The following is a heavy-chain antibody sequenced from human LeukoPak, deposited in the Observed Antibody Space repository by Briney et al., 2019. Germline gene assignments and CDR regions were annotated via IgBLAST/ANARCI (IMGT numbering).Heavy chain of an antibody. J-gene: IGHJ4*02. CDR1: GGSFSGYY. V-gene: IGHV4-34*01. D-gene: IGHD6-13*01. CDR2: INHSGST. CDR3: ARGGLYSSSWYRY. Sequence: SETLSLTCAVYGGSFSGYYWSWIRQPPGKGLEWIGEINHSGSTNYNPSLKRRVTISVDTSKNQFSLKLSSVTAADTAVYYCARGGLYSSSWYRYWGQGTLVTVSS.